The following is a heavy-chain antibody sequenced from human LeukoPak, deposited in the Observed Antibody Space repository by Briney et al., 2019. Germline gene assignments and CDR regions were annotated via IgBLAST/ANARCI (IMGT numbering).Heavy chain of an antibody. CDR2: INPNSGGT. CDR3: ARAAAAGYGSSAEYLQH. CDR1: GYTFTGYY. D-gene: IGHD6-13*01. J-gene: IGHJ1*01. Sequence: ASVKVSCKASGYTFTGYYMHWVRQAPGQGLEWMGWINPNSGGTNYAQKFQGWVTMTRDTSISTAYMELSSLRSEDTAVYYCARAAAAGYGSSAEYLQHWGQGTLVTVSS. V-gene: IGHV1-2*04.